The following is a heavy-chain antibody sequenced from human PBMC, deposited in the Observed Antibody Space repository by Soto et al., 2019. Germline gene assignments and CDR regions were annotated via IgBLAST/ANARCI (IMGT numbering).Heavy chain of an antibody. CDR2: AYSSGST. CDR3: ASITVLLGYCSSTSCSPTGYYYMDV. Sequence: SETLSLTCTVSGGSISSSSYWWGWIRQSPSMGLDWIGSAYSSGSTYYSPSLKSRVTISLDTSKNQFSLKMTSVTAADTAVYYCASITVLLGYCSSTSCSPTGYYYMDVWGKGTTVTVSS. D-gene: IGHD2-2*01. CDR1: GGSISSSSYW. V-gene: IGHV4-39*01. J-gene: IGHJ6*03.